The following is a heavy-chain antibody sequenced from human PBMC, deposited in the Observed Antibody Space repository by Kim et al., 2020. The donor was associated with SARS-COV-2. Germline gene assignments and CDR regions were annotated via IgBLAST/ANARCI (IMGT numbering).Heavy chain of an antibody. V-gene: IGHV1-46*01. J-gene: IGHJ4*02. CDR3: ATMGAHEWDLRGFGS. D-gene: IGHD1-26*01. Sequence: ASVKVSCKASGYTFSSYYMHWVRQAPGQGLEWMGIVNPGGGSTSHARKFQDRLTMTRDTSTSTVYMELRSLTPEDTAVYYCATMGAHEWDLRGFGSWGQGTLVTVSP. CDR1: GYTFSSYY. CDR2: VNPGGGST.